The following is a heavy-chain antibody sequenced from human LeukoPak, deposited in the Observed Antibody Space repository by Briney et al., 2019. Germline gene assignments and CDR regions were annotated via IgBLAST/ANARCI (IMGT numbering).Heavy chain of an antibody. CDR3: ARDTGVVVAFDY. J-gene: IGHJ4*02. CDR2: IGGSGGNT. D-gene: IGHD2-15*01. CDR1: GFTFINYA. V-gene: IGHV3-23*01. Sequence: GGSLRLSCTASGFTFINYAMSWVRQAPGKGPEWVSIIGGSGGNTYYANSVKGRFTISRDNSKNTLYLQMNSLRAQDTAVYYCARDTGVVVAFDYWGQGALVTVSS.